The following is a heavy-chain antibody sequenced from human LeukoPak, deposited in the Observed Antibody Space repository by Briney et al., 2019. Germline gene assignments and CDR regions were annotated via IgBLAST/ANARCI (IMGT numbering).Heavy chain of an antibody. CDR1: GFTFDDYA. D-gene: IGHD6-19*01. J-gene: IGHJ4*02. V-gene: IGHV3-9*03. CDR3: AKGYSSGWGASAFDY. CDR2: ISWNSGSI. Sequence: PGRSLRLSCAASGFTFDDYAMHWVRQAPGKGLEWVSGISWNSGSIGYADSVKGRFTISRDNAKNSLYLQMNGLRAEDMALYYCAKGYSSGWGASAFDYWGQGTLVTVSS.